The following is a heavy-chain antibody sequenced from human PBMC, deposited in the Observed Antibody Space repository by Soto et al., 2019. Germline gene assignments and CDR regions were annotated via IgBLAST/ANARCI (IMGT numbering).Heavy chain of an antibody. CDR3: AGRGLWYYDY. CDR1: GYTITSYG. Sequence: ASVKVSCKACGYTITSYGISVVRQAPGQGLEWMGWISAYNGNTNYAQKLQGRVTMTTDISTSTAYMELRSLRSDDTAVYYCAGRGLWYYDYWGQGTLVTVSS. J-gene: IGHJ4*02. CDR2: ISAYNGNT. D-gene: IGHD3-10*01. V-gene: IGHV1-18*04.